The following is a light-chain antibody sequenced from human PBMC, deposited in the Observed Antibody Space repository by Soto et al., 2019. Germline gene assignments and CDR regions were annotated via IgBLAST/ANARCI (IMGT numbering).Light chain of an antibody. Sequence: EIVMTQSPVILSVSPGETATLSCRASQSVSSNLAWYQQKPGQAPRLLIYGASTRATDIPSRFSGSGSGTEFTLTIRSLQYDDFAVYYCQPYNNFWTFGQGTKVEIK. J-gene: IGKJ1*01. CDR3: QPYNNFWT. CDR1: QSVSSN. CDR2: GAS. V-gene: IGKV3-15*01.